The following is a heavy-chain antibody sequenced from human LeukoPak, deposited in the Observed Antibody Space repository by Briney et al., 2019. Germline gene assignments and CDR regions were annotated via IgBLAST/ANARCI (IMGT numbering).Heavy chain of an antibody. CDR1: GFRLSNFG. Sequence: GGSLRLSCVVSGFRLSNFGMHWVRQAPGKGLEWVAYIHFDGTKKYYADSVKGRFVLSSDSSKNTLYLQMNSLRSGDTAVYYCAKFSGGYWGQGTLVTVSS. V-gene: IGHV3-30*02. J-gene: IGHJ4*02. CDR2: IHFDGTKK. CDR3: AKFSGGY. D-gene: IGHD3-16*01.